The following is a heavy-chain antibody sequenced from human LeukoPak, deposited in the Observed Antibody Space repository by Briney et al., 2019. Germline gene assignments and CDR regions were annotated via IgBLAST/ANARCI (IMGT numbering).Heavy chain of an antibody. CDR3: AKGGYDYVEVAYFDF. CDR1: GFSFNSYA. CDR2: IIGSSGST. Sequence: GGPLRLSCAASGFSFNSYAMTWVRQAPGKGLEWVSIIIGSSGSTFYADSVKGRFTISRDNSKNTLYLQMNSLRVEDTAVYYCAKGGYDYVEVAYFDFWGQGTLVTVSS. V-gene: IGHV3-23*01. J-gene: IGHJ4*02. D-gene: IGHD5-12*01.